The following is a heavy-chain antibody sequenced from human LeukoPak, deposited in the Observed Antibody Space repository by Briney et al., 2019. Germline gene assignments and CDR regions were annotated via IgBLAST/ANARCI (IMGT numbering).Heavy chain of an antibody. Sequence: PGGSLRLSCAASGFTFSSYEMSWVRQAPGKGLEWVSYISRGGTTIYYADSVKGRFTISRDNAKNSLYVQMNSLRAEDTAVYYCARAPPSPGTRYYFDYWGQGTLVTVSS. CDR3: ARAPPSPGTRYYFDY. CDR2: ISRGGTTI. CDR1: GFTFSSYE. D-gene: IGHD3-16*01. J-gene: IGHJ4*02. V-gene: IGHV3-48*03.